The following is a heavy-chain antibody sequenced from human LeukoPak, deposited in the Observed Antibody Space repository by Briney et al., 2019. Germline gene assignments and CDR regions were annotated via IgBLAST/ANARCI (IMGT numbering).Heavy chain of an antibody. CDR1: GGTFSSYA. CDR3: ARGAAEYYYYMDV. V-gene: IGHV1-8*02. D-gene: IGHD6-13*01. Sequence: ASVKVSCKASGGTFSSYAISWVRQAPGQGLEWMGWMNPNSGNTGYAQKFQGRVTMTRNTSISTAYMELSSLRSEDTAVYYCARGAAEYYYYMDVWGKGTTVTVSS. CDR2: MNPNSGNT. J-gene: IGHJ6*03.